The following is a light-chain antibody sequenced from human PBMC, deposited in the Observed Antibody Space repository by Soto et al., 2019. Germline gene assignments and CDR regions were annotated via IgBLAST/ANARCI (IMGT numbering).Light chain of an antibody. CDR3: QQFNSYPLT. CDR2: DAS. Sequence: AIQLTQSPSSLSASVGDRVTITCRASQGISSALAWYQQKPGKAPKLLIYDASTLESEVPSRFSGSGSWSDFTLTISSLQSEEFATYDCQQFNSYPLTFGGGTKVEIK. J-gene: IGKJ4*01. V-gene: IGKV1-13*02. CDR1: QGISSA.